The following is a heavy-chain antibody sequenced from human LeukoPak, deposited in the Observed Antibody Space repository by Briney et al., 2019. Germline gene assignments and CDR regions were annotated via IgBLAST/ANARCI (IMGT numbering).Heavy chain of an antibody. CDR3: AKDFYDFRRIAIFGVVPTTDY. V-gene: IGHV3-23*01. D-gene: IGHD3-3*01. J-gene: IGHJ4*02. Sequence: GGSLRLSCAASGFTFSSYAMSWVRQAPGKGLEWVSAISGSGGSTYYADSVKGRFTISRDNSKNTLYLQMNSLRAEDTAVYYCAKDFYDFRRIAIFGVVPTTDYWGQGTLVTVSS. CDR1: GFTFSSYA. CDR2: ISGSGGST.